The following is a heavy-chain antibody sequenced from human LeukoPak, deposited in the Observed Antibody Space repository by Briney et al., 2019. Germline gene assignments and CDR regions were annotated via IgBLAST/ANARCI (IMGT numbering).Heavy chain of an antibody. D-gene: IGHD3-3*01. J-gene: IGHJ6*02. CDR3: ARGRPYDFWSGYRQGYGMDV. CDR2: IYYSGST. V-gene: IGHV4-59*01. Sequence: SETLSLTCTVSGGSISSYYWSWVRQPPGKGLEWIEYIYYSGSTNYNPSLKSRVTISVDTSKNQFSLKLSSVTAADTAVYYCARGRPYDFWSGYRQGYGMDVWGQGTTVTVSS. CDR1: GGSISSYY.